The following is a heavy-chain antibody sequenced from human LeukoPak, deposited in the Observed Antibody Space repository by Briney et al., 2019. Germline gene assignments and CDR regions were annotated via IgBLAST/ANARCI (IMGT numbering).Heavy chain of an antibody. CDR2: ITGSGGST. Sequence: GGSLRLSCAASGFTFSSYAMSWVRQTPGKGLEWVSTITGSGGSTYYADSVKGRFTISRDNSKNTLYLQMNSLRAEDTAIYYCAKDLDIVLIPSSYFDYWGQGTLVTVSS. CDR3: AKDLDIVLIPSSYFDY. J-gene: IGHJ4*02. V-gene: IGHV3-23*01. CDR1: GFTFSSYA. D-gene: IGHD2-8*01.